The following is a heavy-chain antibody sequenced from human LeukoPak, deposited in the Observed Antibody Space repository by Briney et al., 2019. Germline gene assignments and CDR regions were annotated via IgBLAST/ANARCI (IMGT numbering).Heavy chain of an antibody. Sequence: GGSLRLSCAASGFTFSSYAMSWVRQAPGKGLEWVSAISGSGGGTYYADSVKGRFTISRDNSKYTLYLQMNSLRAEDTAVYYCAKLARPYCSGDCLQIDYWGQGTLVPVSS. CDR2: ISGSGGGT. V-gene: IGHV3-23*01. D-gene: IGHD2-21*02. CDR1: GFTFSSYA. J-gene: IGHJ4*02. CDR3: AKLARPYCSGDCLQIDY.